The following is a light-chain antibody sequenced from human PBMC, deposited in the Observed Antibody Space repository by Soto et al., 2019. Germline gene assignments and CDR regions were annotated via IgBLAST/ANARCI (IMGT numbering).Light chain of an antibody. V-gene: IGLV2-14*02. CDR3: SSYTSSTAYV. Sequence: QSVLTQPASVSGSPGQSITISCTGTSSTVGGFNVVSWYQQHPGKAPKVIIYEGIKRPSGVSNRFSGSNSGSTASLTISGLQAEDEADYYCSSYTSSTAYVFGTGTKVTVL. J-gene: IGLJ1*01. CDR1: SSTVGGFNV. CDR2: EGI.